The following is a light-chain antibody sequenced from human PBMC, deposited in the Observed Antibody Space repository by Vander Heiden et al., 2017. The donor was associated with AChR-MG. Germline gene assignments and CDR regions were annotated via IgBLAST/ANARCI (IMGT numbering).Light chain of an antibody. V-gene: IGKV1-33*01. Sequence: DIQMTQSPSSLSASVGDRVTITCQASQDTSNYLHWYQLKPGEAPKLLFYDASHLETGVPSRFSGSGSGTDFTFPISSLQPKDIATYYCQQYDNLPLTFGGGTKVEIK. CDR3: QQYDNLPLT. CDR1: QDTSNY. CDR2: DAS. J-gene: IGKJ4*01.